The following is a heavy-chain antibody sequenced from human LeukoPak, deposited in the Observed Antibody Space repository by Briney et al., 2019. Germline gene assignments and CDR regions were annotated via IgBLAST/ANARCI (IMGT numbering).Heavy chain of an antibody. CDR1: GGSFSGYY. CDR3: ARDNGAVANFDY. J-gene: IGHJ4*02. CDR2: INHSGST. Sequence: SETLSLTCAVYGGSFSGYYWSWIRQPPGEGLEWIGEINHSGSTNYNPSLKSRVTISVDTSKNQFSLKLSSVTAADTAVYYCARDNGAVANFDYWGQGTLVTVSS. V-gene: IGHV4-34*01. D-gene: IGHD6-19*01.